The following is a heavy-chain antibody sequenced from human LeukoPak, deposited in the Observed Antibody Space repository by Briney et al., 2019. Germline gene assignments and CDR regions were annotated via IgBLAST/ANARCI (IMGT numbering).Heavy chain of an antibody. CDR3: AKRIQYSSSWCYIDY. CDR1: GSTFSSYV. J-gene: IGHJ4*02. V-gene: IGHV3-23*01. Sequence: GGSLRLSCAASGSTFSSYVMTWVRQAPGKGLEWVSSILPGGDSTYYADSVKGRFTISRDNSKNTLFLQMNSLRVEDTAVYYCAKRIQYSSSWCYIDYWGQGTLVTVSS. D-gene: IGHD6-13*01. CDR2: ILPGGDST.